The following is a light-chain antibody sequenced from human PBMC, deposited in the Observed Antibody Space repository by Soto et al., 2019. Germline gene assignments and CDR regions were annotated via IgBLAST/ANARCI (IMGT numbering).Light chain of an antibody. CDR1: QTVSIC. Sequence: VLTVPPVTLIFSPGERATLSCSATQTVSICFACYQQEPGQAPRXLTYDISKRATGIPARFSGSGSGTDANFNIGRLRDDDVQVYDGQQRNDWEVTFDQGTRRDIK. J-gene: IGKJ5*01. V-gene: IGKV3-11*01. CDR2: DIS. CDR3: QQRNDWEVT.